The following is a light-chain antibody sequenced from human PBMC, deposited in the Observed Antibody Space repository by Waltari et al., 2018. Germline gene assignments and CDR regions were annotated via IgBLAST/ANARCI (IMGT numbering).Light chain of an antibody. CDR2: GAS. J-gene: IGKJ1*01. V-gene: IGKV3-20*01. CDR1: PSVTNNY. CDR3: QQYGTSLST. Sequence: EIVLTQSPGTLSLSPGERATLSCRASPSVTNNYLAWYQQKRGQAPRALISGASSRASGVPDRFSGSGSGTDFTLTISRLGPEDFAVYYCQQYGTSLSTFGQGTRVEIK.